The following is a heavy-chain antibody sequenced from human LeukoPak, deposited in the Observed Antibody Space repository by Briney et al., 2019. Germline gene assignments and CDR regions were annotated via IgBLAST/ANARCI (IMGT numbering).Heavy chain of an antibody. D-gene: IGHD3-16*02. J-gene: IGHJ4*02. CDR3: ATRSYDYVWGSYRYSFDY. CDR2: FDPEDGET. CDR1: GYTLTELS. Sequence: ASVKVSCKVSGYTLTELSMHWVRQAPGKGLEWMGGFDPEDGETIYAQKFQGRVTMTEDTSTDTAYMELSSLRSEDTAVYYCATRSYDYVWGSYRYSFDYWGQGTLVTVSS. V-gene: IGHV1-24*01.